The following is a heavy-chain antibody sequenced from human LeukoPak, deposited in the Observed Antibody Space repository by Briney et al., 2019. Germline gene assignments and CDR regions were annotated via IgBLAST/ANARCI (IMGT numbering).Heavy chain of an antibody. D-gene: IGHD2-2*03. CDR3: ARIGGPYNDGYYYGMDV. CDR2: FSPYNDYT. Sequence: ASVKVSCKASGYTFIRYGISWVRQAPGQGPEWMGWFSPYNDYTKYAQKLQGRVTMTTDTSTSTAYMELRSLRFDDTAVYHCARIGGPYNDGYYYGMDVWGQGTTVTVSS. CDR1: GYTFIRYG. V-gene: IGHV1-18*01. J-gene: IGHJ6*02.